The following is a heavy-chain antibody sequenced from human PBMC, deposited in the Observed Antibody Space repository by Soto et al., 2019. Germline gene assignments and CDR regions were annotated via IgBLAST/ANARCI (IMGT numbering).Heavy chain of an antibody. V-gene: IGHV4-31*03. CDR1: GGSISSGGYY. D-gene: IGHD3-10*01. CDR2: IYYSGST. J-gene: IGHJ4*02. Sequence: SETLSLTCTVSGGSISSGGYYWSWIRQHPGKGLEWIGYIYYSGSTYYNPSLKSRVTISVDTSKNQFSLKLSSVTAADTAVYYCARAGVYYYGSGSYYRGHFDYWGQGTLVTVSS. CDR3: ARAGVYYYGSGSYYRGHFDY.